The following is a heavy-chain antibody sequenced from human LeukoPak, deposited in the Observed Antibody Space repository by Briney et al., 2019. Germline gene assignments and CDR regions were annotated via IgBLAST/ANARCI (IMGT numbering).Heavy chain of an antibody. CDR2: IRSSGYGEPK. V-gene: IGHV3-49*04. CDR3: TYGYWGGLPFFVC. D-gene: IGHD3-3*01. J-gene: IGHJ4*02. Sequence: GRSLRLSCSGSGFNFGDHAVSWVRQAPGKGLEWVGFIRSSGYGEPKDYAAPVRGRFTISRDDSKSTAYLQMNSLKTEDASVYYCTYGYWGGLPFFVCWGEGSVILDSS. CDR1: GFNFGDHA.